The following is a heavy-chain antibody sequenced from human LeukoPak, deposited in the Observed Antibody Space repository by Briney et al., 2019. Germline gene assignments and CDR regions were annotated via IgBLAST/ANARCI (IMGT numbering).Heavy chain of an antibody. V-gene: IGHV3-48*03. J-gene: IGHJ3*02. CDR3: ARGYGDSSGFMWDAFDI. CDR1: GFTFSSYE. D-gene: IGHD3-22*01. CDR2: ISSSGSTI. Sequence: AGGSLRLSCAASGFTFSSYEMNWVRQAPGKGLEWVSYISSSGSTICYADSVKGRFTISRDNAKNSLYLQMNSLRAEDTAVYYCARGYGDSSGFMWDAFDIWGQGTMVTVSS.